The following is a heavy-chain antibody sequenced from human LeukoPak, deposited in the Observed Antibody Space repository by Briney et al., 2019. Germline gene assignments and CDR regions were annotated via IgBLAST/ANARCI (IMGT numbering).Heavy chain of an antibody. D-gene: IGHD5-18*01. CDR3: ARGSYPDAFDI. V-gene: IGHV4-59*08. CDR2: IYYSGST. Sequence: SETLSLTCTVSGGSISSYYWSWIRQPPGKGLEWIGYIYYSGSTNYNPSLKSRVTISVDTSKNQFSLKLSSVTAADTAVYYCARGSYPDAFDIWGQGTMVTVSS. CDR1: GGSISSYY. J-gene: IGHJ3*02.